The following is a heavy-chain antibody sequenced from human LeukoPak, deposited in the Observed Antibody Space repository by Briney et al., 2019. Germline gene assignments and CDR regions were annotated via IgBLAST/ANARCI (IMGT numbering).Heavy chain of an antibody. CDR2: INPNSGGT. CDR3: ARDDDFVDY. Sequence: SMKPSCKASGYTFTGYYMHWVRQAPGQGLEWMGWINPNSGGTNYAQKFRGRVTMTRDTSNSTAYMDLSRLRSDDTAVYYCARDDDFVDYWGQGSLVTVSS. D-gene: IGHD1-1*01. V-gene: IGHV1-2*02. CDR1: GYTFTGYY. J-gene: IGHJ4*02.